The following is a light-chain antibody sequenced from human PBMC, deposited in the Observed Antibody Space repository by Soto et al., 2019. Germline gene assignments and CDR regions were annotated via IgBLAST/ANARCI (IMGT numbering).Light chain of an antibody. V-gene: IGLV2-14*01. CDR3: SSYVNYNSFVI. Sequence: QSVLTQPSSVSGSPGQSITISCTGTSRDVGGYNYVSWHQQHPGKPPKVIITEVSNRPSGGANRVSCSKSGNTASPTISGLLAQDEVDDYFSSYVNYNSFVIFGRGTKVTVL. CDR1: SRDVGGYNY. CDR2: EVS. J-gene: IGLJ6*01.